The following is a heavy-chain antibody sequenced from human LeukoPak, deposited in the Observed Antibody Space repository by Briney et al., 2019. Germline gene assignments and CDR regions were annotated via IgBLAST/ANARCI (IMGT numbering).Heavy chain of an antibody. CDR1: GFTFSSYA. V-gene: IGHV3-23*01. CDR3: AKGRASLDY. CDR2: INGSGGST. Sequence: GGSLRLSCAASGFTFSSYAMSWVRQAPGKGLEWVSTINGSGGSTYYADSVKGRFTISRDNSKNKLYLQMNSLRAEDTAVYYCAKGRASLDYWGQGTLVTVSS. J-gene: IGHJ4*02.